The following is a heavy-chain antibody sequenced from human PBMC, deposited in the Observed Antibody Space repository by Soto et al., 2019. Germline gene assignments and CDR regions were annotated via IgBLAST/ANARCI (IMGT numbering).Heavy chain of an antibody. D-gene: IGHD3-10*01. J-gene: IGHJ6*02. CDR3: ARDLMVRGVKTSYYYYGMDV. CDR2: IYYSGST. CDR1: GGSISSSSYY. Sequence: PSETLSLTCTVSGGSISSSSYYWGWIRQPPGKGLEWIGSIYYSGSTYYNPSLKSRVTISVDTSKNQFSLKLSSVTAADTAVYYCARDLMVRGVKTSYYYYGMDVWGQGTTVTVSS. V-gene: IGHV4-39*02.